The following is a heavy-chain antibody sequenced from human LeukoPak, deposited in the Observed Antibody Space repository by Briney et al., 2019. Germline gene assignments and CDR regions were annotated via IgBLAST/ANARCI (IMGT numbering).Heavy chain of an antibody. J-gene: IGHJ4*02. V-gene: IGHV4-31*03. D-gene: IGHD7-27*01. CDR2: IYYSGTT. CDR1: GGSISRGGYY. Sequence: PSETLSLTCTVSGGSISRGGYYWTWIRQHPGKGLEWIGYIYYSGTTYFNPSLKSRITISVDTSKNQFSLKLSSVTAADTAVYYCARLHPGDYWGQGTLVTVSS. CDR3: ARLHPGDY.